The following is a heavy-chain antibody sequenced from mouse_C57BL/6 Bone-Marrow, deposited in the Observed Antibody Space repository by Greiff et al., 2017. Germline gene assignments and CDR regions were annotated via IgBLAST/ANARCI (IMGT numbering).Heavy chain of an antibody. V-gene: IGHV5-17*01. D-gene: IGHD4-1*01. CDR3: AWGGLGGDY. J-gene: IGHJ2*01. Sequence: EVMLVESGGGLVKPGGSLKLSCAASGFTFSDYGMHWVRQAPEKGLEWVAYISSGSSTIYYADTVKGRFTFSRDNAKNTLFLQMTSLRPEDTAMYYCAWGGLGGDYWGQGTTLTVSS. CDR1: GFTFSDYG. CDR2: ISSGSSTI.